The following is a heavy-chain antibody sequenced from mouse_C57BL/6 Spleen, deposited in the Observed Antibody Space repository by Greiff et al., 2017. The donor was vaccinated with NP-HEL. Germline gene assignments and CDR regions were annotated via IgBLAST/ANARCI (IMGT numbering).Heavy chain of an antibody. J-gene: IGHJ2*01. CDR1: GYTFTSYW. CDR2: INPSSGYT. Sequence: VQLQQSGAELAKPGASVKLSCKASGYTFTSYWMHWVKQRPGQGLEWIGYINPSSGYTKYNQKFKDKATLTADKSSSTAYMQLSSLTYEDAAVYYCAIITTVVARDYWGQGTTLTVSS. CDR3: AIITTVVARDY. D-gene: IGHD1-1*01. V-gene: IGHV1-7*01.